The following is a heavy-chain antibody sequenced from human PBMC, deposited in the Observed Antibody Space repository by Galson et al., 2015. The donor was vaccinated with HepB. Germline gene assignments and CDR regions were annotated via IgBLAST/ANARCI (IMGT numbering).Heavy chain of an antibody. CDR1: AGSISSYY. D-gene: IGHD6-6*01. CDR3: ARGLFLASRPEDNWFDP. J-gene: IGHJ5*02. CDR2: VYYTGST. Sequence: ETLSLTCTVSAGSISSYYWNWIRQPPGKGLEWIGYVYYTGSTNYNPSLKSRVTISADTSKNQFSLKLSSVTAADTAVYYCARGLFLASRPEDNWFDPWGQGTLVTVSS. V-gene: IGHV4-59*01.